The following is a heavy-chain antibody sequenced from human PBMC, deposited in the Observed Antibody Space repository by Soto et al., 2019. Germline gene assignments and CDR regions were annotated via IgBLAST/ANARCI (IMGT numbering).Heavy chain of an antibody. Sequence: LSLTCTVSGDSMNPYYWSWIRQPPGKGLEWIGYIYFSGSTNFNPSLKSRVTLSLDTSKRQFFLKLTSVTAADTAVYYCARVTGYCTNGVCHYYFDYWGRGTLVTVSS. D-gene: IGHD2-8*01. CDR2: IYFSGST. J-gene: IGHJ4*02. CDR1: GDSMNPYY. V-gene: IGHV4-59*12. CDR3: ARVTGYCTNGVCHYYFDY.